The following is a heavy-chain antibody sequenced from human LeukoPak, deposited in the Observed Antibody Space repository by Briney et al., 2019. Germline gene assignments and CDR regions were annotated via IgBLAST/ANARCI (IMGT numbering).Heavy chain of an antibody. J-gene: IGHJ4*02. CDR3: ARGYSGSYFDY. V-gene: IGHV3-23*01. CDR1: GFTFSNYA. D-gene: IGHD1-26*01. Sequence: GGSLRLSCAASGFTFSNYAMSWVRQAPGKGLEWVSTISGSGGSTYYADSVKGRFTISRDNSKNTLYLQMNSLRAEDTAVYYCARGYSGSYFDYWGQGTLVTVSS. CDR2: ISGSGGST.